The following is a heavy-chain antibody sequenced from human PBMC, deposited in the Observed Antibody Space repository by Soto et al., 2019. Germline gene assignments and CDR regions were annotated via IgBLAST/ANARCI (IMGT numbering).Heavy chain of an antibody. D-gene: IGHD2-8*01. CDR1: GYTFTSYG. CDR3: ARLLYGYDAGDSGIDV. J-gene: IGHJ6*02. V-gene: IGHV1-18*01. CDR2: ISAYNGNT. Sequence: ASVKVSCKASGYTFTSYGISWVRQAPGQGLEWMGWISAYNGNTNYAQKLQGRVTMTTDTSTSTAYMELRSLRSDDTAVYYCARLLYGYDAGDSGIDVRTQRTTVTVSS.